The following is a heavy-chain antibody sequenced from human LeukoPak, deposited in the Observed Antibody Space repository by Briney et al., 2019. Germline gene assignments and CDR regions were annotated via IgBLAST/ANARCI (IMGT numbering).Heavy chain of an antibody. Sequence: GGSLRLSCAASGFTVSSNYMSWVRQAPGKGLEWVSFIYSGGSTHYADSVKGRFTISRDNSKNTLYLQMNSLRAEDTAAYYCARGGSYLSAFDIWGQGTMVTVSS. CDR3: ARGGSYLSAFDI. V-gene: IGHV3-53*01. D-gene: IGHD1-26*01. CDR2: IYSGGST. CDR1: GFTVSSNY. J-gene: IGHJ3*02.